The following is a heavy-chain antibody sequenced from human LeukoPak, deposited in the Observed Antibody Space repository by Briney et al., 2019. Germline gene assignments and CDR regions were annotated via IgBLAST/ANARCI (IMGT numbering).Heavy chain of an antibody. V-gene: IGHV3-74*01. D-gene: IGHD5-18*01. CDR2: INGDGSST. CDR1: GFTFSSYA. J-gene: IGHJ4*02. CDR3: VLATAYYFDY. Sequence: GGSLRLSCAASGFTFSSYAMSWVRQAPGKGLVWVSRINGDGSSTNYADSVKGRFTISRDNAKNTLYLQMNSLRAEDTAVYYCVLATAYYFDYWGQGTLVTVSS.